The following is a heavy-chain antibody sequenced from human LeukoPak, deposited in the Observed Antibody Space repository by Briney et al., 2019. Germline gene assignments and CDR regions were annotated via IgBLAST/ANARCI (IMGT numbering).Heavy chain of an antibody. CDR3: ARDISYYGSGSYPYYYYYYGMDV. Sequence: SQTLSLTCTVSGGSISSGDYYWSWIRQPPGKGLEWIGYIYYSGSTYYNPSLKSRVTISVDTSKNQFSLKLSSVTAADTAVYYCARDISYYGSGSYPYYYYYYGMDVWGQGTTVTVSS. V-gene: IGHV4-30-4*01. CDR1: GGSISSGDYY. J-gene: IGHJ6*02. CDR2: IYYSGST. D-gene: IGHD3-10*01.